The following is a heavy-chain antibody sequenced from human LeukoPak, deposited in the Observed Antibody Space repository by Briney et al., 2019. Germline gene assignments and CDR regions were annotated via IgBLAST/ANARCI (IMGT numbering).Heavy chain of an antibody. V-gene: IGHV3-30*02. CDR1: GFTFSGYG. CDR3: AVHPHGQQLALGYFDY. CDR2: IWSDGSNK. J-gene: IGHJ4*02. Sequence: GGSLRLSCAASGFTFSGYGMHWVRQAPGKGLEWVTVIWSDGSNKYYADSMKGRFAISRDNSKKTLYLQMNSLRAEDTAVYYCAVHPHGQQLALGYFDYWGQGTLVTVSS. D-gene: IGHD6-13*01.